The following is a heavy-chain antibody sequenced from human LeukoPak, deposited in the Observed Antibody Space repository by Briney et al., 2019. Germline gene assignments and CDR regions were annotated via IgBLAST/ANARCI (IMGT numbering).Heavy chain of an antibody. CDR2: IYYSGST. V-gene: IGHV4-59*08. Sequence: SETLSLTCTVSGVSISIYYWSWIRQPPGKGLEWIGYIYYSGSTNYNPSLKSRVTISLDTSKNQFSLNQSSVTAADTAVYYCARASSYTGHLGWWGQGTLVTVSS. CDR1: GVSISIYY. CDR3: ARASSYTGHLGW. D-gene: IGHD5-12*01. J-gene: IGHJ4*02.